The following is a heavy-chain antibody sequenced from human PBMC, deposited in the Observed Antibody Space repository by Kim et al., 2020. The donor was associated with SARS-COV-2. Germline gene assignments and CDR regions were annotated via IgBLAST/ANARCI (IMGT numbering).Heavy chain of an antibody. D-gene: IGHD5-12*01. V-gene: IGHV1-69*13. Sequence: SVKVSCKASGGTFSSYAISWVRQAPGQGLEWMGGIIPIFGTANYAQKFQGRVTITADESTSTAYMELSSLRSEDTAVYYCARDRQYSGYDRGRGDYWGQGTLVTVSS. CDR3: ARDRQYSGYDRGRGDY. J-gene: IGHJ4*02. CDR2: IIPIFGTA. CDR1: GGTFSSYA.